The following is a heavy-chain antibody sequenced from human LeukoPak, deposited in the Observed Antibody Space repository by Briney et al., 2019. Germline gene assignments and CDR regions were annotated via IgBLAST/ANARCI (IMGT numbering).Heavy chain of an antibody. Sequence: PETLSLTCTLSGGSISSYYWSWNRQPPGKGLEWVGSIYYSGSTTYNPSLKSRVTISLAPSKNQCSLELSSVTAADTAVYYCARSSTSSYGCFKYWGQGTLVTVSS. J-gene: IGHJ1*01. V-gene: IGHV4-59*08. CDR3: ARSSTSSYGCFKY. CDR1: GGSISSYY. D-gene: IGHD2-2*01. CDR2: IYYSGST.